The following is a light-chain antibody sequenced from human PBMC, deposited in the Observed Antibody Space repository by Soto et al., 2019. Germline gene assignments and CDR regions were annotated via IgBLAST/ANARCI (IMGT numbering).Light chain of an antibody. CDR2: AAS. J-gene: IGKJ1*01. V-gene: IGKV1-39*01. CDR3: QQSCSVPR. CDR1: RSISNY. Sequence: IQMTQSPSSLSASVGDRVTVTCRASRSISNYLNWYQQKSGKVPRLLIYAASSLQPGVPSRFSGTGTGTAFTLTITSLQPEDSTTYYCQQSCSVPRFGPGTRVDLK.